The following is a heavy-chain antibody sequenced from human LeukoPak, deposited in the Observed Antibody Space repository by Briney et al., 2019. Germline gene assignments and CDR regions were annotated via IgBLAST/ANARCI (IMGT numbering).Heavy chain of an antibody. CDR3: TSLQPSADI. D-gene: IGHD1-26*01. J-gene: IGHJ3*02. Sequence: GGSLRLSCAASGFTFSGSAMHWVRQASGEGLEWVGRIRSKANSYATAYAASVKGRFTISRDDSKNTAYLQMNSLKTEDTAVYYCTSLQPSADIWGQGTMVTVSS. CDR2: IRSKANSYAT. CDR1: GFTFSGSA. V-gene: IGHV3-73*01.